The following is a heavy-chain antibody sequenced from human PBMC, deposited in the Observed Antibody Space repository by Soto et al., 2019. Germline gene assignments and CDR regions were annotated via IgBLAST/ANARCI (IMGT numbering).Heavy chain of an antibody. J-gene: IGHJ5*02. CDR3: AKGRRFLEWLNWFDL. CDR2: LIGSGGST. CDR1: GFTFSDFA. V-gene: IGHV3-23*01. Sequence: EVQLLESGGELVQPGGSLRLSCAASGFTFSDFAMSWVRQAPGKGLEWVASLIGSGGSTYYADSVKGRFTISRDNPKNTLYLQMNSLRAEDTAIYYCAKGRRFLEWLNWFDLWGQGTLVTVSA. D-gene: IGHD3-3*01.